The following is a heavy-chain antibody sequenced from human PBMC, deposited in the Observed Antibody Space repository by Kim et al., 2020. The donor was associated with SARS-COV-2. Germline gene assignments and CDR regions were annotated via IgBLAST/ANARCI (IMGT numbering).Heavy chain of an antibody. J-gene: IGHJ4*02. V-gene: IGHV1-18*01. D-gene: IGHD1-1*01. Sequence: AQKLQGRVTMTTDTSTSTAYMELRSLRSDDTAVYYCARYGKYNWNDGFDYWGQGTLVTVSS. CDR3: ARYGKYNWNDGFDY.